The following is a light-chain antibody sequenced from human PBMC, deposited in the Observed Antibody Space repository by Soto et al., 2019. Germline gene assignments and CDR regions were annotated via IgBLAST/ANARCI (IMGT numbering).Light chain of an antibody. J-gene: IGLJ2*01. CDR3: GTWDSSLSAV. CDR2: ENN. CDR1: SSNIGNNY. V-gene: IGLV1-51*01. Sequence: QSALTQPPSVSAAPGQTVTISCSGSSSNIGNNYVSWYQQFPGTAPKLLIYENNKRPSGIPDRFSGSKSGTSATLGITGLQTGDEADYYCGTWDSSLSAVFGGGTKVTVL.